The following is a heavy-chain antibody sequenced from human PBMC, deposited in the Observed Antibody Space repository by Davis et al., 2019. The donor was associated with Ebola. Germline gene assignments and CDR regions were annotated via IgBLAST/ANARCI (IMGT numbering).Heavy chain of an antibody. V-gene: IGHV1-18*04. J-gene: IGHJ4*02. CDR2: ISGYKGKT. D-gene: IGHD2-15*01. Sequence: AASVKVSCKASGYTFTSYGISWVRQAPGQGLEWVGWISGYKGKTNYAQKSQGRVTMTTDTSTSTAYMELRSLRSDDTAVYYCARDLVVGAIDYWGKGTLVTVSS. CDR3: ARDLVVGAIDY. CDR1: GYTFTSYG.